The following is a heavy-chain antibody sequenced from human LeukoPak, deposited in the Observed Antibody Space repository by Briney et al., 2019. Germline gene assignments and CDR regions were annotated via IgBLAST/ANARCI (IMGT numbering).Heavy chain of an antibody. V-gene: IGHV3-23*01. D-gene: IGHD1-14*01. CDR1: GFSFSSYA. J-gene: IGHJ6*02. Sequence: GGSLTLSCAASGFSFSSYAMTWVRQARGKGLEWVSVSSGRGGNTYYADSVKGRLTVSRDKSNNTLFLQMNSLRAEDTAVYYCAKEYSNPYTMDVWGQGTTVTVSS. CDR3: AKEYSNPYTMDV. CDR2: SSGRGGNT.